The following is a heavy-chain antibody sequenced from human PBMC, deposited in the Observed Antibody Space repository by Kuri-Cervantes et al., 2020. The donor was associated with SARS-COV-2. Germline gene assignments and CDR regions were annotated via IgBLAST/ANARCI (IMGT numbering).Heavy chain of an antibody. D-gene: IGHD6-19*01. J-gene: IGHJ4*02. CDR1: GGSISSYY. Sequence: ESLKISCTVSGGSISSYYWSWIRQPPGKGLEWIGYIYYSGSTNYNPSLKSRVTISVDTSKNQFSLKLSSVTAEDTAVYYCASGQWLYLHRYFDYWGQGSLATVSS. V-gene: IGHV4-59*01. CDR3: ASGQWLYLHRYFDY. CDR2: IYYSGST.